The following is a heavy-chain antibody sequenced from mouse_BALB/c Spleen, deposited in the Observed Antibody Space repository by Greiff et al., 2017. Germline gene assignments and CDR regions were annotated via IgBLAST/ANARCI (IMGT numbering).Heavy chain of an antibody. J-gene: IGHJ3*01. V-gene: IGHV1-9*01. Sequence: QVQLQQSGAELMKPGASVKISCKATGYTFSSYWIEWVKQRPGHGLEWIGEILPGSGSTNYNEKFKGKATFTADTSSNTAYMQLSSLTSEDSAVYYCARRNYGSSYAWFAYWGQGTLVTVSA. CDR3: ARRNYGSSYAWFAY. CDR2: ILPGSGST. CDR1: GYTFSSYW. D-gene: IGHD1-1*01.